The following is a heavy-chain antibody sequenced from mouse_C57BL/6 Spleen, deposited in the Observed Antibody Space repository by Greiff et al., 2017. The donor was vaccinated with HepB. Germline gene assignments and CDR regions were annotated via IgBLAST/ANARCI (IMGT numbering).Heavy chain of an antibody. CDR2: IYPGSGST. D-gene: IGHD2-4*01. J-gene: IGHJ2*01. CDR3: ARRVITKKVFDY. V-gene: IGHV1-55*01. CDR1: GYTFTSYW. Sequence: QVQLKQPGAELVKPGASVKMSCKASGYTFTSYWITWVKQRPGQGLEWIGDIYPGSGSTNYNEKFKSKATLTVDTSSSTAYMQLSSLTSEDSAVYYCARRVITKKVFDYWGQGTTLTVSS.